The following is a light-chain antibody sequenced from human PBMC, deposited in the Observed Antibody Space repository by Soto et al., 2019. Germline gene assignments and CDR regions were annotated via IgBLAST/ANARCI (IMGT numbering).Light chain of an antibody. V-gene: IGLV1-36*01. CDR2: HDD. J-gene: IGLJ1*01. CDR3: AGWDDSLNGYV. Sequence: QSVLTQPPSVSEAPRQRVTISCSGSSSNIGNNPVNWYQQLPGKAPKLLIFHDDVLPSGVSDRFSASKSGTSVSLAISGLQSEDEATYYCAGWDDSLNGYVFATGTKVTVL. CDR1: SSNIGNNP.